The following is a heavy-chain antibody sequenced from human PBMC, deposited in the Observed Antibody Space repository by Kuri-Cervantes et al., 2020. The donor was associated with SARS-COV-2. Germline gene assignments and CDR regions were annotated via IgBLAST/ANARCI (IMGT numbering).Heavy chain of an antibody. Sequence: SETLSLTCAVSGYSISSGYYWGWIRQPPGKGLEWIGSIYHSGSTNYNPSLKSRVTISVDTSKNQFSLKLSSVTAADTAVYYCARESCSSTSCYRWFDPWGQGTLVTVSS. CDR2: IYHSGST. CDR1: GYSISSGYY. CDR3: ARESCSSTSCYRWFDP. D-gene: IGHD2-2*01. V-gene: IGHV4-38-2*02. J-gene: IGHJ5*02.